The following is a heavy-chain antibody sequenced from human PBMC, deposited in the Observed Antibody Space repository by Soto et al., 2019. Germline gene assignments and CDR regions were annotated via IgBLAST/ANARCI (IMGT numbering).Heavy chain of an antibody. CDR3: AILTYYDILTGYLDAFDI. V-gene: IGHV1-18*01. Sequence: QVQLVQSGAEVKKPGASVKVSCKASGYTFTSYGISWVRQAPGQGLEWMGWISAYNGNTNYAQKLQGRVTMTTATATSTAYMELRSLRSDDTAVYYCAILTYYDILTGYLDAFDIWGQGTMVTVSS. CDR1: GYTFTSYG. CDR2: ISAYNGNT. D-gene: IGHD3-9*01. J-gene: IGHJ3*02.